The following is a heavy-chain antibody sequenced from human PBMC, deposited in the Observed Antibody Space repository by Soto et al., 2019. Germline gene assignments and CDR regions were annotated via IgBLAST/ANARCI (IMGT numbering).Heavy chain of an antibody. D-gene: IGHD3-10*01. J-gene: IGHJ3*02. Sequence: PGESLKISCRGSGYTFSNYWIGWVRQMPGKGLEWLGIIYPGDSDTRYNPSFQGQVTVSVDKSFSTAYLQWSSLKASDTAMYYCASPRDYYGWGSSGAFDIWGQGTMVTVSS. CDR1: GYTFSNYW. V-gene: IGHV5-51*01. CDR2: IYPGDSDT. CDR3: ASPRDYYGWGSSGAFDI.